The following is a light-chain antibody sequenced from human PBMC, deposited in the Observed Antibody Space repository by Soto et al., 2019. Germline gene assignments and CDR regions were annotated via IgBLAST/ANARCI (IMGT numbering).Light chain of an antibody. Sequence: IVLTQSPGTLSLSPGERATLSCRASQSVSSYLAWYQHKPGQAPRLLIYSASSRATGVADRFSGSGSGTGFTLTISRLEPEDFAVYYGQQDCNSRVNFGPGTKVDIK. V-gene: IGKV3-20*01. CDR2: SAS. CDR3: QQDCNSRVN. J-gene: IGKJ3*01. CDR1: QSVSSY.